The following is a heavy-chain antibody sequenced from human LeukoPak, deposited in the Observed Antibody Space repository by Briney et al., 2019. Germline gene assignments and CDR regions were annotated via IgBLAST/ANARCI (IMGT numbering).Heavy chain of an antibody. J-gene: IGHJ4*02. CDR2: IYYSGST. CDR1: GGSISSSSYY. Sequence: SETLSLTCTVSGGSISSSSYYWGWIRQPPGKGLEWIGSIYYSGSTYYNPSLKSRVTISVDTSKNQFSLKLRSVTAADTAVYYCARRYSSSSPLDYWGQGTLVTVSS. D-gene: IGHD6-6*01. CDR3: ARRYSSSSPLDY. V-gene: IGHV4-39*01.